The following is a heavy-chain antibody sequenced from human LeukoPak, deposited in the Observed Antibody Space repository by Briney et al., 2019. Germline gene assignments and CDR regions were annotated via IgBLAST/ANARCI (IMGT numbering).Heavy chain of an antibody. CDR2: IIPIFGTA. V-gene: IGHV1-69*13. CDR1: GYTFTGYY. D-gene: IGHD1-7*01. CDR3: ARDNIITGTFLFFDY. J-gene: IGHJ4*02. Sequence: SVKVSCKASGYTFTGYYMHWVRQAPGQGLEWMGGIIPIFGTANYAQKFQGRVTITADESTSTAYMELSSLRSEDTAVYYCARDNIITGTFLFFDYWGQGTLVIVSS.